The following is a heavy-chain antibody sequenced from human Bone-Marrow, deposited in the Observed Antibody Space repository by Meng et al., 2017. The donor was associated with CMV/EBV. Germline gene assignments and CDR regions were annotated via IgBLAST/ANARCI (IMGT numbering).Heavy chain of an antibody. J-gene: IGHJ4*02. Sequence: ASVKVSCKASGYTFTGYYMHWARQAPGQGLEWMGWINPNSGGTNYAQKFQGRVTMTRDTSISTAYMELSRLRSDDTAVYYCARDHDSRFWSGHFPGYWGQGTLVTVSS. CDR3: ARDHDSRFWSGHFPGY. D-gene: IGHD3-3*01. CDR2: INPNSGGT. V-gene: IGHV1-2*02. CDR1: GYTFTGYY.